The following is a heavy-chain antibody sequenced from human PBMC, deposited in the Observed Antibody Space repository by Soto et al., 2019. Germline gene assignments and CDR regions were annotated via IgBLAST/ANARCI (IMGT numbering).Heavy chain of an antibody. CDR1: GGSFSGYY. D-gene: IGHD3-3*01. CDR2: INHSGST. V-gene: IGHV4-34*01. J-gene: IGHJ6*02. CDR3: ARCEPYYDFWSGYFDYYYGMDV. Sequence: SETLSLTCAVYGGSFSGYYWSWIRQPPGKGLEWIGEINHSGSTNYNPSLKSRVTISVDTSKNRFSLKLSSVTAADTAVYYCARCEPYYDFWSGYFDYYYGMDVWGQGTTVTVSS.